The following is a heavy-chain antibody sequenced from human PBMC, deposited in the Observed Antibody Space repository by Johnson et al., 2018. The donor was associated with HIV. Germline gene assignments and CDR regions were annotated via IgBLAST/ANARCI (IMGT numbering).Heavy chain of an antibody. Sequence: QVQLVESGGGVVQPGRSLRLSCAASGFTFSSYAMHWVRQAPGKGLEWVAVISYDGSNKYYADSVKGRFTITRDHSKNTLYLQMNSLRAEDTAVYYCARALEGDAFDIWGQGTMVTVSS. CDR2: ISYDGSNK. J-gene: IGHJ3*02. CDR1: GFTFSSYA. V-gene: IGHV3-30-3*01. D-gene: IGHD5-24*01. CDR3: ARALEGDAFDI.